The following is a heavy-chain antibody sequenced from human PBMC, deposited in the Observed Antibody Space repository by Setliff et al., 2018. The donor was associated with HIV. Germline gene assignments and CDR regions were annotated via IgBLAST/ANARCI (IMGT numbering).Heavy chain of an antibody. V-gene: IGHV3-7*03. Sequence: GGSLRRSCTAAAFGFSHAWMSWVRQTPGKGLEWVASIKQDGSETYYLDSVKGRFTISRDDSKNTLFLQMYSLRVDDTAVYYCAKGVKWLDPWGQGILVTVSS. CDR3: AKGVKWLDP. J-gene: IGHJ5*02. CDR1: AFGFSHAW. D-gene: IGHD3-16*01. CDR2: IKQDGSET.